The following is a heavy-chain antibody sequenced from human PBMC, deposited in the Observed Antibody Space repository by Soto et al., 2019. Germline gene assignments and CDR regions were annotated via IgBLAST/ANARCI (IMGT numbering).Heavy chain of an antibody. CDR2: ISVYNGFT. V-gene: IGHV1-18*01. J-gene: IGHJ4*02. Sequence: QVQLVQSGGEGKKPGASVRVSCRASGYTFPTYGIAWVRQAPGQGLEWMGWISVYNGFTHYAQKFRGRVTVTTETSTSTVHMELRSLSSDDTAVYYCAREFEGHSSSWPFDYWGQGTLVTVSA. CDR1: GYTFPTYG. D-gene: IGHD6-13*01. CDR3: AREFEGHSSSWPFDY.